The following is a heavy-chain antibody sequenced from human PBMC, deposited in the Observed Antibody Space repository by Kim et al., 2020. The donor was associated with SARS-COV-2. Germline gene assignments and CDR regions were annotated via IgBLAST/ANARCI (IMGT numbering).Heavy chain of an antibody. CDR2: IYYSGST. CDR3: ARPRNSLLYCNGGSCYSYYMDV. CDR1: GCSISSSSYY. D-gene: IGHD2-15*01. V-gene: IGHV4-39*02. J-gene: IGHJ6*03. Sequence: SETLSLTCSVSGCSISSSSYYWGWIRQPPGKGLEWIGSIYYSGSTYYNSSLKSRVTISVDTSKNHLSLKLSSVTAADTAGYYCARPRNSLLYCNGGSCYSYYMDVWGKGTTVTVSS.